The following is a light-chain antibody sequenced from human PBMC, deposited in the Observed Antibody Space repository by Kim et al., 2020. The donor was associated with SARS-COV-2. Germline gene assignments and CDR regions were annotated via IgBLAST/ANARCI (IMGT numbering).Light chain of an antibody. J-gene: IGKJ1*01. CDR3: QQYDTLPWT. Sequence: EIVLTQSPGTLSLSPGERATLSCRASQSVSDVYLAWYQQKPGQPPRLLMSDASNRAAGIPDRFSVSESGTDFTLTISGVETEDSAVYYCQQYDTLPWTFGRGTKVDIK. CDR2: DAS. CDR1: QSVSDVY. V-gene: IGKV3-20*01.